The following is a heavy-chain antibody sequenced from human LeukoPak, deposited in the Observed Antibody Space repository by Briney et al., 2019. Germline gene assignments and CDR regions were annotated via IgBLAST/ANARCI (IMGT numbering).Heavy chain of an antibody. Sequence: ASAKVSCKASGYTFSSYGITWVRQAPGQGLEWMGWISAYNGYTNYAQKLQGRVTMTTDTSTSTAYMELRSLRSDDTAVYYCAGVSHYYGSEIEYWGQGTLVTVSS. J-gene: IGHJ4*02. CDR1: GYTFSSYG. D-gene: IGHD3-10*01. V-gene: IGHV1-18*01. CDR3: AGVSHYYGSEIEY. CDR2: ISAYNGYT.